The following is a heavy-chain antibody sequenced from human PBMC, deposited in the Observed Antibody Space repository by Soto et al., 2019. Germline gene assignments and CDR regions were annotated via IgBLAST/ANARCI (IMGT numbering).Heavy chain of an antibody. CDR3: AKESTLTSSWDY. D-gene: IGHD6-13*01. J-gene: IGHJ4*02. CDR1: GFTFSSYA. CDR2: ISVSGGST. Sequence: GGSLSLYCAKSGFTFSSYAMSLLRHAPGKGLEWVSAISVSGGSTYYADSVKGRFTISRDNSKNTLYLQMNSLRAEDTAVYYCAKESTLTSSWDYWGQGTLVTVSS. V-gene: IGHV3-23*01.